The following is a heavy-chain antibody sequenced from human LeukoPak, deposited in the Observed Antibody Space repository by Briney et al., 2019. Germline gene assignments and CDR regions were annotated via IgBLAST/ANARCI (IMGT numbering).Heavy chain of an antibody. D-gene: IGHD3-10*01. CDR3: ARGVGVRGVVSQPLEY. V-gene: IGHV3-23*01. J-gene: IGHJ4*02. CDR1: GFSFSYHG. Sequence: GGSLRLSCAASGFSFSYHGMNWVRQAPGKGLEWVSGISPSADIKYYADSVKGRFTISRDNSKNTLYLHMNNLRADDTAVYYCARGVGVRGVVSQPLEYWAQGTLVIVSS. CDR2: ISPSADIK.